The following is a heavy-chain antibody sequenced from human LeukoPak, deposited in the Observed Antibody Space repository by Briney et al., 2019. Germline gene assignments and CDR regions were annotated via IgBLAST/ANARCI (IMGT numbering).Heavy chain of an antibody. V-gene: IGHV4-38-2*02. CDR1: SYSLSSGYY. J-gene: IGHJ4*02. D-gene: IGHD5-18*01. CDR2: IHHSGST. CDR3: ARDQSYGRHYFDY. Sequence: PSETLSLTCALSSYSLSSGYYWGWIRQPPGKGLEWIGNIHHSGSTYYSPSLESRVTISLDTSKNQFSLRLSSVTAADTAVYYCARDQSYGRHYFDYWGQGILVTVSS.